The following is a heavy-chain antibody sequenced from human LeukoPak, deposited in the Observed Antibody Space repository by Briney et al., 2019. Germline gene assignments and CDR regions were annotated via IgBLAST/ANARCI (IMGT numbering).Heavy chain of an antibody. V-gene: IGHV4-39*07. D-gene: IGHD2-8*01. CDR2: IYYSGST. CDR3: ARGRKGGDCTNGVCYTRPYYYYYMDV. J-gene: IGHJ6*03. CDR1: GGSISSSSYY. Sequence: SETLSLTCTVSGGSISSSSYYWGWIRQPPGKGLEWIGSIYYSGSTYYNPSLKSRVTISGDTSKNQFSLKLSSVTAADTAVYYCARGRKGGDCTNGVCYTRPYYYYYMDVWGKGTTVTVSS.